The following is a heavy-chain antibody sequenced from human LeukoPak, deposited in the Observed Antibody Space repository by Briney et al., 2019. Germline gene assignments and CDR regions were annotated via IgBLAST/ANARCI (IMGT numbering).Heavy chain of an antibody. CDR2: INQGGTEK. V-gene: IGHV3-7*01. D-gene: IGHD2-2*01. J-gene: IGHJ4*02. CDR1: VFTFSSYA. CDR3: ARDGPPAGLYFDN. Sequence: GGSLRLSCATSVFTFSSYAMSWVRQAPGKGLERVATINQGGTEKYYLDSVKGRFTISRDNAKNSLYLQMYTLRAEDTAVYYCARDGPPAGLYFDNWGQGTLVTVSS.